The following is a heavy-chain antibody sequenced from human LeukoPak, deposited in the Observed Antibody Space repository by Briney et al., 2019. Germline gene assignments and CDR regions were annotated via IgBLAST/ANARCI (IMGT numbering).Heavy chain of an antibody. CDR2: IYTSGST. Sequence: SETLSLTCTVSGGSISSYYWSWIRQPAGKGLEWIGRIYTSGSTNYNPSLKSRVTMSVDTSKNQFSLKLSSVTAADTAVYYCAKEGDTAMVTAFDYWGQGTLVTVSS. D-gene: IGHD5-18*01. CDR3: AKEGDTAMVTAFDY. CDR1: GGSISSYY. V-gene: IGHV4-4*07. J-gene: IGHJ4*02.